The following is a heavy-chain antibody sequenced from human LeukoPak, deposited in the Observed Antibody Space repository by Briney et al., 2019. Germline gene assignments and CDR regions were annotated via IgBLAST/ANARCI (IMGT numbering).Heavy chain of an antibody. D-gene: IGHD3-22*01. CDR1: GYTFTHYG. Sequence: ASVKVSCKASGYTFTHYGISWLRQAPGQGLEWVGWISGYNANTNYAQKFQGRLTVTTDTSSSTAYMELRTLGSDDTAVYYCARDRAQYFYDSSGYSHFDYWGQGTLVTVSS. CDR2: ISGYNANT. J-gene: IGHJ4*02. V-gene: IGHV1-18*01. CDR3: ARDRAQYFYDSSGYSHFDY.